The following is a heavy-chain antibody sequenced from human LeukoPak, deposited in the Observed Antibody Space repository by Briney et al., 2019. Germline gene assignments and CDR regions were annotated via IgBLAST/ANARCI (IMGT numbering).Heavy chain of an antibody. CDR3: AREEYGGYFDY. CDR1: GYTFTNYY. Sequence: ASVTVSCKASGYTFTNYYMHWVRQAPGQGLEWMGLINPNGTGTNYAQKFRGRVTMTRDTSTTTVYMELSSLTSEDTAVYYCAREEYGGYFDYWGQGTLVTVFS. J-gene: IGHJ4*02. CDR2: INPNGTGT. V-gene: IGHV1-46*01. D-gene: IGHD2-21*01.